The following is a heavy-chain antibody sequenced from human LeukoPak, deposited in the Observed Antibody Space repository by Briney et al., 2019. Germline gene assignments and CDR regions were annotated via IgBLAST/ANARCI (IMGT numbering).Heavy chain of an antibody. Sequence: PSETLSLTCTVSGGSINSYYWSWIRQPPGKGLEWIGNIYYSGSTNYNPSLKSRVTISVDTSKKHFSLKLSSVTAADTAVYYCARAPPIIAVAPFGYYYYMDVWGKGPRSPSP. J-gene: IGHJ6*03. V-gene: IGHV4-59*01. CDR3: ARAPPIIAVAPFGYYYYMDV. D-gene: IGHD6-19*01. CDR1: GGSINSYY. CDR2: IYYSGST.